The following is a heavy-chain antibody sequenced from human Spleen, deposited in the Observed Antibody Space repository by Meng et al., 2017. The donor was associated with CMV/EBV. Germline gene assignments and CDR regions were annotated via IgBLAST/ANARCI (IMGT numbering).Heavy chain of an antibody. CDR1: GFTFSAFA. Sequence: GESLKISCAASGFTFSAFAMSWVRHAPGKGLEWVSGIGVSDDDSYYADSVKGRFTMSRDKSKNMVSLQMDSLRAEDTAVCYCAKALGSASPRGMDVWGQGTTVTVSS. J-gene: IGHJ6*02. CDR3: AKALGSASPRGMDV. V-gene: IGHV3-23*01. D-gene: IGHD2-2*01. CDR2: IGVSDDDS.